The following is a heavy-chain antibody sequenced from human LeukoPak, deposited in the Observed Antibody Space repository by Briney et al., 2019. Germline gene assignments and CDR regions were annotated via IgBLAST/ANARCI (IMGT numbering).Heavy chain of an antibody. CDR1: GGTFISYA. V-gene: IGHV1-69*01. D-gene: IGHD1-1*01. CDR2: IIPIFGTA. J-gene: IGHJ4*02. CDR3: ARGPQGGTTWSLKDYYYFDY. Sequence: SVKDSFKASGGTFISYASSWVRQAPGQGREWMGGIIPIFGTANYAQKFQGGVTITADESTSTAYMELSSLSSEDTAVYYCARGPQGGTTWSLKDYYYFDYWGQGTLVTVSS.